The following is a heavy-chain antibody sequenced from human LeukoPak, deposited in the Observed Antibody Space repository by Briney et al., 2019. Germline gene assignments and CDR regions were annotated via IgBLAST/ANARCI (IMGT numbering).Heavy chain of an antibody. V-gene: IGHV1-69*04. Sequence: SVKVSCKASGGTFSSYAISWVRQAPGQGLEWMGRIIPILGIANYAQKFQGRVTITADKSTSTAYMELSSLRSEDTAVYYCARENLSYDFWSQPAYFDYWGQGTLVTVSS. CDR3: ARENLSYDFWSQPAYFDY. D-gene: IGHD3-3*01. CDR1: GGTFSSYA. CDR2: IIPILGIA. J-gene: IGHJ4*02.